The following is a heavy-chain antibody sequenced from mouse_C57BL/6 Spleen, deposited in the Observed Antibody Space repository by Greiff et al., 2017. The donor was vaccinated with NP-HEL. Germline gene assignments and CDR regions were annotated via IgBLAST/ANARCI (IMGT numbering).Heavy chain of an antibody. J-gene: IGHJ3*01. Sequence: VQLQQSGAELVKPGASVKMSCKASGYTFTTYPIAWIKQNPGQSLEWIGNFHPSNDDTNYNEKFKGKATLTVEKSSSTVYLELSRLTSYDSAVYDGERGYYGSSDAFAYWGQGTLVTVSA. CDR3: ERGYYGSSDAFAY. V-gene: IGHV1-47*01. CDR2: FHPSNDDT. D-gene: IGHD1-1*01. CDR1: GYTFTTYP.